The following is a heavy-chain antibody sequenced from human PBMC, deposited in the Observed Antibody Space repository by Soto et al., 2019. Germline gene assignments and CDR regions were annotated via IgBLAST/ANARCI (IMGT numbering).Heavy chain of an antibody. V-gene: IGHV4-59*08. CDR1: GVSVSSYY. J-gene: IGHJ4*02. CDR2: IYYSGST. D-gene: IGHD4-4*01. CDR3: ARHSNRNYGLYYFDY. Sequence: SETLSLTCTVSGVSVSSYYWIWIRQSPGKGLEWIGFIYYSGSTKYKPSLKSRVTISVGTSKNQFSLKVSSATAADTAVYYCARHSNRNYGLYYFDYWGLGALVTVSS.